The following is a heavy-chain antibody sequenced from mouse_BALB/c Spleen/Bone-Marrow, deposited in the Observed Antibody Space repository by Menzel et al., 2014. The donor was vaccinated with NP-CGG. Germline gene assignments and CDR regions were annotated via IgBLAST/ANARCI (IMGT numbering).Heavy chain of an antibody. Sequence: VTLKECGTVLARPGAAVKMSCKASGYTFSNYWMHWVKQRPGQGLEWIGTIYPGNSDTTYNQNFKGKAKLTAVTSTSTAYMELSSLTNEDSAVYYCTTLARNNFDYWGQGTTLTVSS. CDR2: IYPGNSDT. CDR1: GYTFSNYW. J-gene: IGHJ2*01. D-gene: IGHD3-1*01. V-gene: IGHV1-5*01. CDR3: TTLARNNFDY.